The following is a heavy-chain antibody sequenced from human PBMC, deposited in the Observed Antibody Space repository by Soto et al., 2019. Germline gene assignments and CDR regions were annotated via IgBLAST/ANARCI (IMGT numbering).Heavy chain of an antibody. CDR3: AREGYPFDY. Sequence: SETLSLTCTVSGGSISSYYWSWIRQPPGKGLEWIGYIYHSGSTYYNPSLKSRVTISVDRSKNQFSLKLSSVTAADTAVYYCAREGYPFDYWGQGTLVTVSS. J-gene: IGHJ4*02. V-gene: IGHV4-59*12. D-gene: IGHD5-12*01. CDR1: GGSISSYY. CDR2: IYHSGST.